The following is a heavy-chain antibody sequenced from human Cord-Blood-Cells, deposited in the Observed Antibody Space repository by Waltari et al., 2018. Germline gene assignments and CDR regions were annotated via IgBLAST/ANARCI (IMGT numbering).Heavy chain of an antibody. V-gene: IGHV1-69*01. CDR1: GGTFSSYA. CDR3: AREPLITIFGVVNYFDY. CDR2: SIPIFATA. J-gene: IGHJ4*02. D-gene: IGHD3-3*01. Sequence: QVQLVQSGAEVKKPGSSVKVSCKASGGTFSSYAISWVRQAPGQGLEWMGGSIPIFATANYAQKFQGRVTITADESTSTAYMELSSLRSEDTAVYYCAREPLITIFGVVNYFDYWGQGTLVTVSS.